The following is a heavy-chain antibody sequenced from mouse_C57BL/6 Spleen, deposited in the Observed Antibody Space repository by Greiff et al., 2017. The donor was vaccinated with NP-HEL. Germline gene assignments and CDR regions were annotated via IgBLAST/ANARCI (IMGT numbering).Heavy chain of an antibody. J-gene: IGHJ3*01. CDR3: ARDKDYSNPWFSY. D-gene: IGHD2-5*01. CDR2: ISYDGSN. CDR1: GYSITRGYY. Sequence: EVKLQESGPGLVKPSQSLSLTCSVTGYSITRGYYWNWIRQVPGNKPEWMGHISYDGSNNYNPSLKNRISITRDTSKNQFFLKLNSVTTADTATYYCARDKDYSNPWFSYWGQGTLVTVSA. V-gene: IGHV3-6*01.